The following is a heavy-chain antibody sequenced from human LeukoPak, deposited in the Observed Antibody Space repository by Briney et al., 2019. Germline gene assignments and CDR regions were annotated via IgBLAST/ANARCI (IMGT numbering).Heavy chain of an antibody. Sequence: GGSLRLSCAASGFTFSHFYMTWIRQAPGKGLEWVSAISGSGGSTYYADSVKGRFTISRDNSKNTLYLQMNSLRAEDTAVYYCAKDFYSLHWGQGTLVTVSS. V-gene: IGHV3-23*01. J-gene: IGHJ4*02. CDR3: AKDFYSLH. CDR1: GFTFSHFY. D-gene: IGHD2/OR15-2a*01. CDR2: ISGSGGST.